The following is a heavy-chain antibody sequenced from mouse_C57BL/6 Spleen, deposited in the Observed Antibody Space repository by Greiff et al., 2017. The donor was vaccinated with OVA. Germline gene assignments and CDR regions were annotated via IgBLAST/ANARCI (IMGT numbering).Heavy chain of an antibody. CDR3: ARDPHTAMDY. CDR1: GFTFSSYA. CDR2: ISDGGSYT. J-gene: IGHJ4*01. D-gene: IGHD6-1*01. Sequence: DVKLVESGGGLVKPGGSLKLSCAASGFTFSSYAMSWVRQTPEKRLEWVATISDGGSYTYYPDNVKGRFTISRDNAKDNLYLQMSHLKSEDTAMYYCARDPHTAMDYWGQGTSVTVSS. V-gene: IGHV5-4*01.